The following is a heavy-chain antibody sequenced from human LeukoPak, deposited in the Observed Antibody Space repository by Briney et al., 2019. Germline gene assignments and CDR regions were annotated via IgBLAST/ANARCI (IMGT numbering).Heavy chain of an antibody. J-gene: IGHJ4*02. CDR1: GFAFSTYG. V-gene: IGHV3-33*06. CDR3: AKDRGVGATMGFDY. D-gene: IGHD1-26*01. Sequence: GRCLRLSCAASGFAFSTYGIHWVRQAPGKGLEWVTVIWFDGSHKFYADSVKGRFTISRDNSKNTLYLQMNSLRVEDTAVYYCAKDRGVGATMGFDYWGQGTLVTVSS. CDR2: IWFDGSHK.